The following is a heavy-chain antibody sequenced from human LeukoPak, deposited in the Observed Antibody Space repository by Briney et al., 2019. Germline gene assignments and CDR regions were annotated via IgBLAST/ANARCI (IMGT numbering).Heavy chain of an antibody. CDR2: ISSRSSPK. J-gene: IGHJ5*02. D-gene: IGHD3-3*01. V-gene: IGHV3-48*01. CDR1: GFTFSSYS. Sequence: GGSLTLTCAASGFTFSSYSMNWVRQAPGKGLERISYISSRSSPKYYAASVKGRFTISGDSAKNSLYLQMISLRAEDTAVYYCAGDSLTIFGVVIEMNWFDPWGQGTLVTVSS. CDR3: AGDSLTIFGVVIEMNWFDP.